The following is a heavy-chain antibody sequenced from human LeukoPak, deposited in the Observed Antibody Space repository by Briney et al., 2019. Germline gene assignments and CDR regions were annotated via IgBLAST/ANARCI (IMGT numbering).Heavy chain of an antibody. D-gene: IGHD3-10*01. CDR2: ISSTSSYI. CDR3: ARALWFGELAFDY. CDR1: RFIFSSYS. V-gene: IGHV3-21*01. Sequence: GSLRLSCAASRFIFSSYSMNWVRQAPGKGLEWVSSISSTSSYIFYADSVKGRFTISRDNAKNSLYLQMNSLRAEDTAVYYCARALWFGELAFDYWGQGTLVTVS. J-gene: IGHJ4*02.